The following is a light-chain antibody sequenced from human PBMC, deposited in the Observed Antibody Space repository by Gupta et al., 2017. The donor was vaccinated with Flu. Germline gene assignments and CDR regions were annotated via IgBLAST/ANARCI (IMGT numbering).Light chain of an antibody. CDR3: QQDGSLPNS. J-gene: IGKJ4*01. V-gene: IGKV3-20*01. CDR2: GAS. Sequence: GTLCLSPGERGTLSCRARQSVRDNFLDWHQVKPGQAPRRLIYGASSRATGIPDRFSGSGSGTEFNLTISTLEPEDFAVYYCQQDGSLPNSFGGGTKVEIK. CDR1: QSVRDNF.